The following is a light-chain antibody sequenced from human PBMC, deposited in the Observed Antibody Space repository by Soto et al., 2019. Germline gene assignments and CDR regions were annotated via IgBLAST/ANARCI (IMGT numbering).Light chain of an antibody. Sequence: QSVLTQPPSVSGAPGQRVTISWTGSSSNIGAGYDVQWYQQLPGTAPKLLIYGNSNRPSGVPDRFSGSKSGTSASLAITGLQAEDEADYYCQSYDSSLSGYVVFGGGTKLTVL. J-gene: IGLJ2*01. CDR2: GNS. CDR3: QSYDSSLSGYVV. V-gene: IGLV1-40*01. CDR1: SSNIGAGYD.